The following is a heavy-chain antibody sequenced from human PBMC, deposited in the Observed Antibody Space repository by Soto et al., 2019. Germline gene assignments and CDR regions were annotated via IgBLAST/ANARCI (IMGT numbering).Heavy chain of an antibody. J-gene: IGHJ4*02. CDR3: AHAYGGRSLY. Sequence: QITLKESGPPLVKPTQTLTLTCTFSGFSLTTDRVGVGWIRQPPGEALEWLAVIYWDDSKTYRPSLESRLTITKDTSKTQVALTMTNMDSLVTATYYCAHAYGGRSLYWGQGTLVTVSS. CDR1: GFSLTTDRVG. CDR2: IYWDDSK. D-gene: IGHD1-26*01. V-gene: IGHV2-5*02.